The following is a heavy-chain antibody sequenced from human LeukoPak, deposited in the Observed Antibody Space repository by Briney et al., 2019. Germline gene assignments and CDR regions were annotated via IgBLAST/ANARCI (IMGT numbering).Heavy chain of an antibody. J-gene: IGHJ6*02. Sequence: ASVKVSCKASGGTFSSYAISWVRQAPGQGLEWMGWISAYNGNTNYAQKLQGRVTMTTDTSTSTAYMELRSLRSDDTAVYYCARGPLQFYYYYGMDVWGQGTTVTVSS. CDR1: GGTFSSYA. V-gene: IGHV1-18*01. CDR2: ISAYNGNT. D-gene: IGHD4-11*01. CDR3: ARGPLQFYYYYGMDV.